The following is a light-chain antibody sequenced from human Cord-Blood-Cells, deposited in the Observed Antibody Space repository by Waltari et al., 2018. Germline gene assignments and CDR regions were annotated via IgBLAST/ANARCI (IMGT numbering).Light chain of an antibody. CDR2: DAS. V-gene: IGKV3-11*01. J-gene: IGKJ5*01. CDR3: QQRSNWPPVT. Sequence: EIVLTQSPPTLSLYPGEGATLSLGASQSVSSYLAWYQQTPGQPPRVLIYDASNRATGSPARCSGSGSGTDFTLSISSLGPEDFAVYDCQQRSNWPPVTVGQGTRLEI. CDR1: QSVSSY.